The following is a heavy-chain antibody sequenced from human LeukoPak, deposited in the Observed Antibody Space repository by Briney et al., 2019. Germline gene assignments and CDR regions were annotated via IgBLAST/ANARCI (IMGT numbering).Heavy chain of an antibody. CDR2: IYPGDSDT. CDR3: AKRGYYDSSGYYDFDY. Sequence: GESLKISCKGSGYSFTSYWIGWVRQMPGKGLEWMGIIYPGDSDTRYSPSFQGQVTISADESISTAYLQWSSLKASDTAMYYCAKRGYYDSSGYYDFDYWGQGTLVTVSS. D-gene: IGHD3-22*01. CDR1: GYSFTSYW. V-gene: IGHV5-51*01. J-gene: IGHJ4*02.